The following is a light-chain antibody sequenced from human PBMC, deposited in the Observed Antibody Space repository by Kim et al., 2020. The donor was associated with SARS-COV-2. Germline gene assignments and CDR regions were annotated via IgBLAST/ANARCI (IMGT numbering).Light chain of an antibody. CDR2: AAS. CDR1: QYIANS. J-gene: IGKJ1*01. CDR3: QKYNTAPWT. Sequence: ASVGDSVTITCRASQYIANSLAWYQQKPGTVPKLLIYAASTLHSGVPSRFSGSGSGTEFTLTISSLQTEDVATYYCQKYNTAPWTFGPGTKVDIK. V-gene: IGKV1-27*01.